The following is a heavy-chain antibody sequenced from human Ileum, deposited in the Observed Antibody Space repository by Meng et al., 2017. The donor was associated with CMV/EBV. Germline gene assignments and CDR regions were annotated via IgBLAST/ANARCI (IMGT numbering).Heavy chain of an antibody. CDR3: AKAITTVVPRDAFNL. D-gene: IGHD4-23*01. J-gene: IGHJ3*01. V-gene: IGHV3-23*01. Sequence: FEVTFSIYTMAWVRQAPGKGLEWVSSITGNSDITTYADSVEGRFTISRDNSRNTLYLQMDSLRAEDTAIYYCAKAITTVVPRDAFNLWGKGTMVTVSS. CDR1: EVTFSIYT. CDR2: ITGNSDIT.